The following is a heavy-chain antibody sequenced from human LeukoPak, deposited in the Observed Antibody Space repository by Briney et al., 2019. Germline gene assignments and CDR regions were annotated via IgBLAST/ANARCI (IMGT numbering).Heavy chain of an antibody. V-gene: IGHV4-59*01. CDR1: GDSFSSYH. CDR3: ARVGRGDHTWGSYSCDH. D-gene: IGHD3-16*01. J-gene: IGHJ1*01. Sequence: SETLSLTCTVSVSGDSFSSYHWSWLRQPPGKGLEWIGYISSRGSTSYNTSLKSRVTISVDTSKNQFSLKLSSVTAADTAVYYCARVGRGDHTWGSYSCDHWGQGTLVSVSS. CDR2: ISSRGST.